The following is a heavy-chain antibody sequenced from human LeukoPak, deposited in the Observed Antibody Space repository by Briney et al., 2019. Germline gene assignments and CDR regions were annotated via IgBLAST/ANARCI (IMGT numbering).Heavy chain of an antibody. D-gene: IGHD3-10*01. CDR3: AKDGEARGFDFDF. CDR1: GFTVSSNY. CDR2: IFSSGAT. J-gene: IGHJ4*02. Sequence: GGSLRLSCAASGFTVSSNYMSWVRQAPGKGLEWVSVIFSSGATYYADSVKGRLTISRDNSKNTLYLQMNSLRAEDTAVYYCAKDGEARGFDFDFWGQGTLVTVSS. V-gene: IGHV3-53*01.